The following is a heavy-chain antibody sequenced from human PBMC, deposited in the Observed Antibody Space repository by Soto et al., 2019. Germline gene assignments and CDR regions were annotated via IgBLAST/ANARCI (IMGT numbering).Heavy chain of an antibody. CDR2: ISYDGSNK. V-gene: IGHV3-30*03. CDR1: GFSFSAYG. Sequence: QVQLVESGGGVVQPGRSLRLSCAAPGFSFSAYGMHWVRQAPGKGLEWVADISYDGSNKYYVDSVKGRFTISRDNSRNTLYLQMNSLRAEDTAVYCCASQEGDNYYFDYWGQGTLVTVSS. J-gene: IGHJ4*02. CDR3: ASQEGDNYYFDY. D-gene: IGHD1-1*01.